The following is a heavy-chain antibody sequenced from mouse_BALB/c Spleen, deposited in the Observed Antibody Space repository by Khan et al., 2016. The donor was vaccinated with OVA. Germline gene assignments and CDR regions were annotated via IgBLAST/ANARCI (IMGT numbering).Heavy chain of an antibody. CDR1: GYSITTDYA. Sequence: EVKLLESGPGLVKPSQSLSLTCTVTGYSITTDYAWNWIRQFPGNKLEWMGYISYSGNTKYNPSLNSRISITRNTSKNQFFLQLKSVTTEDTARYYRARVYGGDFDYWGQGTTLTVSS. J-gene: IGHJ2*01. D-gene: IGHD1-1*01. CDR2: ISYSGNT. V-gene: IGHV3-2*02. CDR3: ARVYGGDFDY.